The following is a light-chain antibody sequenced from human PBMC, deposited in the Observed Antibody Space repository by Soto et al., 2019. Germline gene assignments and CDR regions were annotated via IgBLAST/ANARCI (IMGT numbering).Light chain of an antibody. J-gene: IGKJ4*01. V-gene: IGKV3-15*01. Sequence: IVMTQSPATLSVSPGERATLSCRASQNIRRSLAWYQQRPGQPPRLLIYNSYTRATGVAARFSGSGSGTDFTLTISSLQVEDFAVYFCQQYENWPPVTFGGGTKVDI. CDR3: QQYENWPPVT. CDR2: NSY. CDR1: QNIRRS.